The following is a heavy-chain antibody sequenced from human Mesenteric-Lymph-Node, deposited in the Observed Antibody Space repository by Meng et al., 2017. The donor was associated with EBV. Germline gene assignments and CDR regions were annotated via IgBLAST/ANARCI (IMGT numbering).Heavy chain of an antibody. V-gene: IGHV1-46*01. D-gene: IGHD6-13*01. CDR2: INPSGGST. J-gene: IGHJ4*02. CDR3: ARDLGIAGYYFDY. Sequence: QVQLVQSGAEVKKPGASVKVSCKASGHTFTTYYMHWVRQAPGQGLEWMGIINPSGGSTSYAQKFQGRVTMTRDTSTRTVYMELSSLRSEDTAVYYCARDLGIAGYYFDYWGQGTLVTVSS. CDR1: GHTFTTYY.